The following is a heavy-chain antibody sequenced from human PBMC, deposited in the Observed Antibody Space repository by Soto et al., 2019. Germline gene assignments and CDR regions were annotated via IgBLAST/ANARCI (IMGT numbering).Heavy chain of an antibody. J-gene: IGHJ5*02. Sequence: GASVKVSCKASGYTFTSYGMHWVRQAPGQRLEWMGWINAGNGNTKYALKLQGRVTMTTDTSTSTAYMELRSLRSDDTAVYYCARCGGAGDNWFDPWGQGTLVTVSS. V-gene: IGHV1-3*01. CDR1: GYTFTSYG. CDR2: INAGNGNT. D-gene: IGHD2-21*01. CDR3: ARCGGAGDNWFDP.